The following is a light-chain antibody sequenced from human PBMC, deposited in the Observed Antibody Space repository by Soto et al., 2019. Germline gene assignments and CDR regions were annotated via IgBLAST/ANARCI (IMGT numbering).Light chain of an antibody. CDR2: KAS. J-gene: IGKJ4*01. Sequence: DIQMTQSPSTLSASVGDGITITCRASQSLSSWLAWYQQKPGKAPKLLIYKASTLESGVPSRFSGSGSGTEFTLTISSLQPDDFATYYCQQYNSSPLTCGGGTKVEMK. CDR1: QSLSSW. V-gene: IGKV1-5*03. CDR3: QQYNSSPLT.